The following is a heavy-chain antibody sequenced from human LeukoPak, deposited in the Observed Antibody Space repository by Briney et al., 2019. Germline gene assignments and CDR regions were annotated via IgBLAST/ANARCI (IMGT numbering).Heavy chain of an antibody. CDR3: ARAYSSSHYYFDY. CDR2: INPSGGST. D-gene: IGHD6-13*01. CDR1: GYTFTNYY. Sequence: ASVKVSCKASGYTFTNYYIHWVRQAPGQELEWMGRINPSGGSTGYAQKFQGSVAMTRDTSTSTVYMELSSLRSEDTAVYYCARAYSSSHYYFDYWGQGTLVTVSS. J-gene: IGHJ4*02. V-gene: IGHV1-46*01.